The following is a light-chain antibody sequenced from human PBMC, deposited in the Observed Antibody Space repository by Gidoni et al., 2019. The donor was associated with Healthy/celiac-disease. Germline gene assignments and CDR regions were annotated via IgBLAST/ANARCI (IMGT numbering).Light chain of an antibody. Sequence: QSVLTQPPSVSWAPGQRVTISCTGSSSNIGAGYDVHWYQQLPGPAPKLLIYVNSNRPSGVPDRFSGSKSGTSASLAITGLQAEDEADYYCQSYDSSLSGSVFGGGTKLTVL. CDR3: QSYDSSLSGSV. CDR1: SSNIGAGYD. V-gene: IGLV1-40*01. CDR2: VNS. J-gene: IGLJ3*02.